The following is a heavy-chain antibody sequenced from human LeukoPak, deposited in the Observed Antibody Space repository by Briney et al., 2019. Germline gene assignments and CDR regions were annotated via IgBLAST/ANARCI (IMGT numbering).Heavy chain of an antibody. CDR2: IKQDGSEK. CDR3: ARVGMTTVTAVNWFDP. V-gene: IGHV3-7*03. D-gene: IGHD4-11*01. J-gene: IGHJ5*02. Sequence: GGSLRLSCAASGFTFSSHWMSWVRQAPGKGLEWVANIKQDGSEKYYVDSVKGRFTISRDNAKNSLYLQMNSLRAEDTAVYYCARVGMTTVTAVNWFDPWGQGTLVTVSS. CDR1: GFTFSSHW.